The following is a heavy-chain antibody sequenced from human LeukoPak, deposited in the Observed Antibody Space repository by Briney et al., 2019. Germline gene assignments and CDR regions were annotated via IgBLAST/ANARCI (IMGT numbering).Heavy chain of an antibody. CDR1: GYTFTSYD. J-gene: IGHJ4*02. CDR2: MNPNSGNT. CDR3: AVDWLTGVGFDY. D-gene: IGHD3-3*01. V-gene: IGHV1-18*01. Sequence: ASVKVSCKASGYTFTSYDINWVRQATGQGLEWMGWMNPNSGNTNYAQKLQGRVTMTTDTSTSTAYMELRSLRSDDTAVYYCAVDWLTGVGFDYWGQRTLVTVSS.